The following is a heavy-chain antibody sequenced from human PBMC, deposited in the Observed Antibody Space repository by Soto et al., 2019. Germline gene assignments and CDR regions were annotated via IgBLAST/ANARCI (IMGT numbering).Heavy chain of an antibody. CDR1: GFTFSSYA. Sequence: GGSLRLSCSASGFTFSSYAMSWVRQAPGKGLEWVSLISGSGGGTYYADSVKGRFTISRDNSKNTLYLQMNSLRAEDTAVFYCAKHLSNGSPDYWGQGTLVTVSS. J-gene: IGHJ4*02. D-gene: IGHD2-15*01. CDR3: AKHLSNGSPDY. V-gene: IGHV3-23*01. CDR2: ISGSGGGT.